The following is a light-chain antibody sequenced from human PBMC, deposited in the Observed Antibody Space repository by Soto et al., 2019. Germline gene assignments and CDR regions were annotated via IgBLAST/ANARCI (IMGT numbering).Light chain of an antibody. CDR3: QQYDTWPPGT. Sequence: EIVMTQSPATLSVSPGERASLSCRASQSVSSNLAWYQQKPGQAPRLLIYGASTRATGIPARFSGSGSGTEFTLTISSLQSGDVAVYYWQQYDTWPPGTFGQGTKVEIK. CDR1: QSVSSN. J-gene: IGKJ1*01. V-gene: IGKV3-15*01. CDR2: GAS.